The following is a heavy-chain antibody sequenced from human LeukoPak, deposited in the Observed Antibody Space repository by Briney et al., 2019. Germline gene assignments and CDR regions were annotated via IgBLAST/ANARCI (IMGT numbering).Heavy chain of an antibody. CDR3: ARLHSNAYFDY. CDR2: VYQSGST. CDR1: NYSITSGFY. J-gene: IGHJ4*02. V-gene: IGHV4-38-2*01. Sequence: SETLSLTCAVSNYSITSGFYWGWVRQLPGKGLDWIGNVYQSGSTYYNSSLQSRVTILVDTSKNLFSLKLSSVTAADTAVYYCARLHSNAYFDYWGPGILVTVSS. D-gene: IGHD2/OR15-2a*01.